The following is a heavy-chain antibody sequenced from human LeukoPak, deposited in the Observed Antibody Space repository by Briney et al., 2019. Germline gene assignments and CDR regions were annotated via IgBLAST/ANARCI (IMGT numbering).Heavy chain of an antibody. CDR3: ARGGTFGLGVANGWFDP. CDR1: GGSISSGDYY. V-gene: IGHV4-30-4*01. Sequence: PSETLSLTCTVSGGSISSGDYYWSWIRQPPGKGLEWIGYIYYSGSTYYNPSLKSRVTISVDRSKNQFSLKLSSVTAADTAVYYCARGGTFGLGVANGWFDPWGQGTLVTVSS. CDR2: IYYSGST. D-gene: IGHD6-19*01. J-gene: IGHJ5*02.